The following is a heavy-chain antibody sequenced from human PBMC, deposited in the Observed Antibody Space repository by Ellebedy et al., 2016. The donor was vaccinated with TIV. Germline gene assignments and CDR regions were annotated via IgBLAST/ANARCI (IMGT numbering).Heavy chain of an antibody. CDR1: GFTFSDYY. V-gene: IGHV3-11*01. CDR3: ARGPQLSDN. D-gene: IGHD2/OR15-2a*01. Sequence: GESLKISCAASGFTFSDYYMSWIRQAPGKGLEWVSYIGGSGRTIYYADSVKGRFTISRDNAKKSLYLQMNSLRAEDTAVYYCARGPQLSDNWGQGTLVTVSP. CDR2: IGGSGRTI. J-gene: IGHJ4*02.